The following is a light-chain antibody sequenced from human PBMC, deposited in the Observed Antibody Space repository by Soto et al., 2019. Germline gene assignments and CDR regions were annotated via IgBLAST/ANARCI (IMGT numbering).Light chain of an antibody. CDR1: SSDVGGYNY. CDR3: GSYTSSSTLYV. J-gene: IGLJ1*01. Sequence: QSALTQPASVSGSPGQSITISCTVTSSDVGGYNYVSWYQQHPGKAPKLMIYDVSNRPSGVSNRFSGSKSGNTASLTISGLQAEDEADYYCGSYTSSSTLYVFGTGTKLTVL. CDR2: DVS. V-gene: IGLV2-14*01.